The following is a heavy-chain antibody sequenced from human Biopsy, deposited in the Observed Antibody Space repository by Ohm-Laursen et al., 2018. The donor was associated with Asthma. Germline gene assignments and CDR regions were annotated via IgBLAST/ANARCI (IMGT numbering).Heavy chain of an antibody. V-gene: IGHV4-39*01. CDR3: ARFTASITIFGVVNNWFDP. D-gene: IGHD3-3*01. CDR2: IYFSGST. Sequence: SETLSLTCTVSGGSISSSSYYWGWIRQPPGKGLEWIGYIYFSGSTNYNPSLKSRVTISVDTSKNQFSLKLSSVTAADTAVYYCARFTASITIFGVVNNWFDPWGQGTLVTVSS. J-gene: IGHJ5*02. CDR1: GGSISSSSYY.